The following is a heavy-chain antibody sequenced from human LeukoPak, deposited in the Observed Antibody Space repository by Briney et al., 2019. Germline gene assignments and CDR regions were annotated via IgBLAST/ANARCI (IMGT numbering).Heavy chain of an antibody. CDR1: GGSFSGYY. Sequence: SETLSLTCAVYGGSFSGYYWSWIRQPPGKGLEWIGEINHSGSTNYNPSLKSRVTISVDTSKNQFSLKLSSVTAADTAVYYCAREGYCSGGSCYYYYYGMDVWGQGTTVTVSS. CDR3: AREGYCSGGSCYYYYYGMDV. CDR2: INHSGST. J-gene: IGHJ6*02. D-gene: IGHD2-15*01. V-gene: IGHV4-34*01.